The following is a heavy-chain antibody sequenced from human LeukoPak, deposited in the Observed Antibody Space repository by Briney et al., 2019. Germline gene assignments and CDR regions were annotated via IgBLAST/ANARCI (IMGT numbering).Heavy chain of an antibody. Sequence: SETLSLTCAVYGGSFSGYYWSWIRQPPGKGLEWIGEINHSGSTNYNPSLKSRVTISVDTSKNQFSLKLSSVTAADTAVYYCARDGYSYGLDYWGQGTLVTVSS. V-gene: IGHV4-34*01. CDR2: INHSGST. CDR1: GGSFSGYY. CDR3: ARDGYSYGLDY. D-gene: IGHD5-18*01. J-gene: IGHJ4*02.